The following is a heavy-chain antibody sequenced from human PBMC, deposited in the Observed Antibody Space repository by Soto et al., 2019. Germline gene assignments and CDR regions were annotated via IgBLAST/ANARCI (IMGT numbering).Heavy chain of an antibody. Sequence: SETLSLTCTVSGGSISSSSYYWGWIRQPPGKGLEWIGSIFYSGSTYYNPSLKSRVTISVDKSKNQFSLKLSSVTAADTAVYYCARKFAPGIAAAQFDYWGQGTLVTVSS. J-gene: IGHJ4*02. CDR3: ARKFAPGIAAAQFDY. CDR2: IFYSGST. CDR1: GGSISSSSYY. D-gene: IGHD6-13*01. V-gene: IGHV4-39*07.